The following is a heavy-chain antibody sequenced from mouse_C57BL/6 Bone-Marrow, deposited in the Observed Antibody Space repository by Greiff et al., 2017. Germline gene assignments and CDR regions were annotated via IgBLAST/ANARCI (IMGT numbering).Heavy chain of an antibody. D-gene: IGHD1-1*01. J-gene: IGHJ2*01. CDR1: GFTFSDYG. V-gene: IGHV5-17*01. Sequence: EVKLMESGGGLVKPGGSLKLSCAASGFTFSDYGMHWVRQAPEKGMEWVAYISSGSSTIYYADTVKGRFTIYRDNAKHTLFLQMTSLWSEDTAMFYCARPYYYGSSRYYFDYWGQGTTLTVSS. CDR3: ARPYYYGSSRYYFDY. CDR2: ISSGSSTI.